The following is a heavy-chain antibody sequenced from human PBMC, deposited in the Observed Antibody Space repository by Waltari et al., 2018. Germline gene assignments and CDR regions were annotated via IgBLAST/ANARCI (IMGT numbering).Heavy chain of an antibody. V-gene: IGHV3-53*01. D-gene: IGHD3-10*01. CDR2: MYRGGST. CDR3: ARAPMPLWFGNWYFDL. CDR1: GFAIRSTF. J-gene: IGHJ2*01. Sequence: EVQLVESGGGLMQPVGSLILYCAASGFAIRSTFMNWVRQGPGKGPDWVSVMYRGGSTDYADSGKGRFTVSRDNSKNTLYFQMNSLRAEDTAVYYCARAPMPLWFGNWYFDLWGRGTLVTVSS.